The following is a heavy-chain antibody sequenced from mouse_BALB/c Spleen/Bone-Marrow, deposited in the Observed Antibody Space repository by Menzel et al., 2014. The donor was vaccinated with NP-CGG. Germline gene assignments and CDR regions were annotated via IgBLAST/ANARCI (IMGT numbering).Heavy chain of an antibody. Sequence: EVQLVESGGGLVKPGGSLKLSCAASGFTFSTYAMSWVRQTPEKRLEWVATISRGGSYIYYPDSVKGRSTISRDNAKNTLYLQMSSLGSEDTAIYYCARRYGNYGNFDVWGAGTTVTVSS. CDR2: ISRGGSYI. V-gene: IGHV5-9-3*01. D-gene: IGHD2-1*01. CDR1: GFTFSTYA. CDR3: ARRYGNYGNFDV. J-gene: IGHJ1*01.